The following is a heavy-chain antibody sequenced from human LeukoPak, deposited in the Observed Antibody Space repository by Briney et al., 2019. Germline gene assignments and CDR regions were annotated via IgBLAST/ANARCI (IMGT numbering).Heavy chain of an antibody. CDR2: IYPGDSDT. Sequence: LGESLKISCKGSGYKFTSSWIGWVRQMPGKGLEWMGIIYPGDSDTRYSPSFQGQVTISADKSISPAYLQWSSLKASDTAMYYCARHLSYSGSYFTTYYFDYWGQGTLVTVSS. CDR3: ARHLSYSGSYFTTYYFDY. D-gene: IGHD1-26*01. V-gene: IGHV5-51*01. CDR1: GYKFTSSW. J-gene: IGHJ4*02.